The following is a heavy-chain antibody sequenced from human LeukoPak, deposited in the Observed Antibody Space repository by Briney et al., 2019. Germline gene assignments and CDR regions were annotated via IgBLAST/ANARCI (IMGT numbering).Heavy chain of an antibody. V-gene: IGHV4-61*02. CDR1: GGSISSGSYY. CDR2: IYTSGRT. Sequence: SQTLSLTCTVSGGSISSGSYYWSWIRQPAGKGLEWIGRIYTSGRTTSNPSLKSRVTISVDTSKNQFSLKLSSVTAADTAVYYCARGALISSSWPYWYFDLWGRGTLVTVSS. CDR3: ARGALISSSWPYWYFDL. D-gene: IGHD6-13*01. J-gene: IGHJ2*01.